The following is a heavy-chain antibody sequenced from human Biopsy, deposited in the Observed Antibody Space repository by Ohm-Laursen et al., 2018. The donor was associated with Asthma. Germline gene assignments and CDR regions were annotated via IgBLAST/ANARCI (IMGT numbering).Heavy chain of an antibody. J-gene: IGHJ4*02. CDR3: AGQYGGNSPPLE. Sequence: LRLSCAASGFTFSSYGMHWVRQAPGKGLEWVAVISHDGSNKYYADSVKGRFTISRDNSKNTLDLQMNSLRAEDTAVYYCAGQYGGNSPPLEWGQGTLVTVSS. D-gene: IGHD4-23*01. CDR2: ISHDGSNK. CDR1: GFTFSSYG. V-gene: IGHV3-30*03.